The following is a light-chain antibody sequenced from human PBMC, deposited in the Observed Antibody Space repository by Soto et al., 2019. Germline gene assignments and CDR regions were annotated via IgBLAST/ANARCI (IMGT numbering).Light chain of an antibody. V-gene: IGLV2-8*01. J-gene: IGLJ1*01. CDR2: EVS. CDR3: LSHAGSLDV. Sequence: QSALTQPPSASGSPGQSVTIPCTGTSSDVGAYNYVSWYQQHPGKAPKLVIYEVSKRPSGVPDRFSGSKSGNTASLTVSGLQGEDAADYYCLSHAGSLDVFGTGTKVTVL. CDR1: SSDVGAYNY.